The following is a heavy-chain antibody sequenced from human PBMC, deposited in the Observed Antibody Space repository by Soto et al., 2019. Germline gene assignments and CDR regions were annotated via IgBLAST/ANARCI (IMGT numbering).Heavy chain of an antibody. D-gene: IGHD4-4*01. J-gene: IGHJ6*02. Sequence: TGGSLRLSXAASGFTFSSYGMHWVRQAPGKGLEWVAVIWYDGSNKYYADSVKGRFTISRDNSKNTLYLQMNSLRAEDTAVYYCARDSSNYSSYYYGMDVWGQGTTVTVSS. CDR1: GFTFSSYG. CDR2: IWYDGSNK. CDR3: ARDSSNYSSYYYGMDV. V-gene: IGHV3-33*01.